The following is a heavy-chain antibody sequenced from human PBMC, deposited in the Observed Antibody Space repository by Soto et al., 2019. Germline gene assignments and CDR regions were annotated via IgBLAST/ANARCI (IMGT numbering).Heavy chain of an antibody. Sequence: GASVKVSFKASGYTFTSYDINCVRQATGQGLEWMGWMNPNSGNTGYAQKFQGRVTMTRNTSISTAYMELSSLRSEDTAVYYCLCSSTSASRYFDYWGQGTLVTVSS. CDR2: MNPNSGNT. CDR1: GYTFTSYD. J-gene: IGHJ4*02. V-gene: IGHV1-8*01. CDR3: LCSSTSASRYFDY. D-gene: IGHD2-2*01.